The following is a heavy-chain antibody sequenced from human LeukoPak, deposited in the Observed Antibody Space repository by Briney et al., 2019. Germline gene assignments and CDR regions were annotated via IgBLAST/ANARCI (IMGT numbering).Heavy chain of an antibody. Sequence: GGSLRLSCAASGFTFSSYAMHRVRQAPGKGLEWVAVISYDGSNKYYADSVKGRFTISRDNSKNTLYLQMNSLRAEDTAVYYCARGLVVVAAYFDYWGQGTLVTVSS. V-gene: IGHV3-30-3*01. CDR2: ISYDGSNK. J-gene: IGHJ4*02. CDR3: ARGLVVVAAYFDY. CDR1: GFTFSSYA. D-gene: IGHD2-15*01.